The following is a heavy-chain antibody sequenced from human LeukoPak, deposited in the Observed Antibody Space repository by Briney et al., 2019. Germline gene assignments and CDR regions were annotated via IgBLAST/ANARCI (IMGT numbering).Heavy chain of an antibody. D-gene: IGHD4-17*01. CDR1: GYHFNTYY. Sequence: ASVKVSCKSSGYHFNTYYMHWVRQAPGQGLEWMGWINPKRGVTTYAQKFQGRVTMTRDTSITTAYMELTRLRSDDTTIYYCARERNYGDYGNAFDVWGQGTKVTVSS. CDR2: INPKRGVT. CDR3: ARERNYGDYGNAFDV. V-gene: IGHV1-2*02. J-gene: IGHJ3*01.